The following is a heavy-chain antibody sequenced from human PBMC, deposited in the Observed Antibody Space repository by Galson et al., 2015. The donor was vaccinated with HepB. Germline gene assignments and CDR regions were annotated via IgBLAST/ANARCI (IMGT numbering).Heavy chain of an antibody. Sequence: CAASGFTFSSYGIHWVHQAPGKGLVWVALIPYDGSNKYYADSVKGRFTISRDNSKNTLYLQMNSLRAEDTAMYYCARHSSGYSHDYWGQGTLVTVSS. CDR3: ARHSSGYSHDY. V-gene: IGHV3-30*03. J-gene: IGHJ4*02. CDR1: GFTFSSYG. D-gene: IGHD3-22*01. CDR2: IPYDGSNK.